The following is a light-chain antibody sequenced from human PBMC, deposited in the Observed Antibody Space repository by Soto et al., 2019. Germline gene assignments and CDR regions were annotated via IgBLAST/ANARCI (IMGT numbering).Light chain of an antibody. J-gene: IGKJ1*01. CDR2: AAS. CDR3: QQSYSTPRT. V-gene: IGKV1-39*01. CDR1: QSISSY. Sequence: DIQMTQSPSSLSASVGDRVTITCPASQSISSYLNWYQQKPGKAPKVLIYAASSLQSGVPSRFSGSGSRTDFTLTIISLQPEDFATYYCQQSYSTPRTVGQGTKV.